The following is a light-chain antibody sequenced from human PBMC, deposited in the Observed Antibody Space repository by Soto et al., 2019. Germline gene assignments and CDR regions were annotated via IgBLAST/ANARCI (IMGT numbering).Light chain of an antibody. CDR3: TSHEGSINLV. CDR2: EVT. V-gene: IGLV2-8*01. J-gene: IGLJ2*01. Sequence: QSALTQPPSASGSPGQSVTISCTGTSSDIGAYNYVSWYQQHPGKAPKLMIYEVTKRPSGVPDRFSGSKSGNTASLTVSGLQAEDEADYYCTSHEGSINLVFGGGTQLTVL. CDR1: SSDIGAYNY.